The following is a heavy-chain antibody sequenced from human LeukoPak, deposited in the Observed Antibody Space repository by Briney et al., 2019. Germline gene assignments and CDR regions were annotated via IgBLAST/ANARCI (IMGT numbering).Heavy chain of an antibody. Sequence: PSETLSLTCTVSGGSISSYYWSWIRQPPAKGLAWIGYIYYSGSTNYNPSLKSRVTISVDTSKNQFSLKLSSVTAADTAVYYCARDTHNWNDRAFDIWGQGTMVTVSS. D-gene: IGHD1-1*01. CDR2: IYYSGST. J-gene: IGHJ3*02. V-gene: IGHV4-59*01. CDR1: GGSISSYY. CDR3: ARDTHNWNDRAFDI.